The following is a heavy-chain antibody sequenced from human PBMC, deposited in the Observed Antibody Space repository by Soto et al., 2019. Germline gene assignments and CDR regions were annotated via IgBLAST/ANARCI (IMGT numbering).Heavy chain of an antibody. D-gene: IGHD2-2*01. CDR3: ARSGSCTSTSCYGGFDY. CDR2: INAGNGNT. J-gene: IGHJ4*02. Sequence: QVQLVQSGAEVMQPGASVKVSCKASGYTFSNYAIHWVRQAPGQRPEWMGWINAGNGNTKYSQKFQGRVTITKDTSANTVYMELSGLRSEDTAVYYCARSGSCTSTSCYGGFDYWGQGTLVTVSS. V-gene: IGHV1-3*01. CDR1: GYTFSNYA.